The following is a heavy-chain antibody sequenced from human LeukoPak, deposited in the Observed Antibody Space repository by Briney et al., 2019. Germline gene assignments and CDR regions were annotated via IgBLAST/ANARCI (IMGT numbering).Heavy chain of an antibody. D-gene: IGHD2-15*01. Sequence: ASVKVSCKASGNTFTSHYLHWVRRAPRQGFEWMGMINPRGGITDYAQNFQGRVSMTRDVSTNTVYMELSSLRSEDTAVYYCASGYCSGGSCYSPSDYWGQGTLVTVSS. CDR3: ASGYCSGGSCYSPSDY. V-gene: IGHV1-46*01. CDR1: GNTFTSHY. CDR2: INPRGGIT. J-gene: IGHJ4*02.